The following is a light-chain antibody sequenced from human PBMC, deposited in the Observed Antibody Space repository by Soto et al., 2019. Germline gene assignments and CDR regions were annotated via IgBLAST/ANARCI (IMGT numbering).Light chain of an antibody. CDR3: QQLNSYPCT. CDR2: AAS. V-gene: IGKV1-9*01. Sequence: DIQLTQSPSFLSASVGDRVTITCRASQGISSYLAWYQQKPEKAPKLLIYAASTLQSGVPSRFSGSRSGTEFTLTISSLQPEDFATYFCQQLNSYPCTFGPGTKVDIK. J-gene: IGKJ3*01. CDR1: QGISSY.